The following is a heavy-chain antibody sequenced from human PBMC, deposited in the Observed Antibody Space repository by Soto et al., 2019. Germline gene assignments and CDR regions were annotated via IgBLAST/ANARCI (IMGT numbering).Heavy chain of an antibody. CDR3: ARDGNCSSTSCLRYWFDP. Sequence: QVQLVQSGAEVKKPGSSVKVSSKASGGTFSSYAISWVRQAPGQGLEWMGGIIPIFGTANYAQKFQGRVTITADESTSTAYMELSSLRSEDTAVYYCARDGNCSSTSCLRYWFDPWGQGTLVTVSS. J-gene: IGHJ5*02. CDR1: GGTFSSYA. CDR2: IIPIFGTA. D-gene: IGHD2-2*01. V-gene: IGHV1-69*01.